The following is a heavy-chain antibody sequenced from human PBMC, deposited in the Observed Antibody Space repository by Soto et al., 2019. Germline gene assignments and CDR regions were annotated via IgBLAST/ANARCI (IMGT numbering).Heavy chain of an antibody. Sequence: EVQLVESGGGLIQPGGSLRLSCAASGFTVSSNYMSWVRQAPGKGLEWVSVIYSGGSTYYADSVKGRFTISRDNSKNTXXXXXXXXXXXXXAXXXXXXXRVESGYPEYFQHWGQGTLVTVSS. V-gene: IGHV3-53*01. CDR1: GFTVSSNY. J-gene: IGHJ1*01. CDR3: XXXRVESGYPEYFQH. CDR2: IYSGGST. D-gene: IGHD3-22*01.